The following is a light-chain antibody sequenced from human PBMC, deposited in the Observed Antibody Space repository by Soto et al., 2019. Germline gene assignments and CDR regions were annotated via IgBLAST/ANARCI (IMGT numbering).Light chain of an antibody. V-gene: IGKV1-27*01. J-gene: IGKJ4*01. CDR1: QGISNY. CDR3: QKYNSAPLT. CDR2: AAS. Sequence: DIQMTQSQSSLYAYVGDRVTITCRASQGISNYLAWYQHKPGKVPKLRIYAASTLQSGVPSRFSGSGSGTDFTLTISSLQPEDVATYYCQKYNSAPLTFGGGSKVEIK.